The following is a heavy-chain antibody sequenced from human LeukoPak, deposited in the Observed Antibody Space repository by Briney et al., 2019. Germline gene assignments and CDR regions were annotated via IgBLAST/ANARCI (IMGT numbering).Heavy chain of an antibody. V-gene: IGHV4-59*01. CDR2: IYYSGST. Sequence: SETLSLTCTVSGGSISSYYWTWIRQPPGKRLEWIGYIYYSGSTSYNPSLKSRVTISVDTSKNQISLKLSSVTAADTAVYYCARDLGVMVRAFDIWGQGTMVTVSS. D-gene: IGHD5-18*01. J-gene: IGHJ3*02. CDR3: ARDLGVMVRAFDI. CDR1: GGSISSYY.